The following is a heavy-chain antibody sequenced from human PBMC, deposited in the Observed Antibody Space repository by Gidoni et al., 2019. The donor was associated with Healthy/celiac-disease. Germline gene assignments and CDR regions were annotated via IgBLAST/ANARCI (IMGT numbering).Heavy chain of an antibody. D-gene: IGHD2-8*01. J-gene: IGHJ2*01. Sequence: EVQLVESGGGLVQPGGSLRLSCAASGFPFSSYAMSWVRQAPGKGLEGVSAISGSGGSTYYADSVKGRFTISRDNSKNTLYLQMNSLRAEDTAVYYCAKSVKWRPAHWYFDLWGRGTLVTVSS. CDR1: GFPFSSYA. V-gene: IGHV3-23*04. CDR3: AKSVKWRPAHWYFDL. CDR2: ISGSGGST.